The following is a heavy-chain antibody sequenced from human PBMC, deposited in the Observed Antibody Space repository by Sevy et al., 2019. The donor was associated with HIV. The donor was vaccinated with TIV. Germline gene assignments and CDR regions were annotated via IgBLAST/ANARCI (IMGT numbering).Heavy chain of an antibody. J-gene: IGHJ4*02. CDR2: IKSKTEGATR. D-gene: IGHD1-26*01. CDR1: GFSFSNAW. V-gene: IGHV3-15*01. Sequence: GGSLRLSCATSGFSFSNAWMSWVRQAPGKGLEWVGRIKSKTEGATRDFAAPVKGRLLISRDDSKNTVYLQMNSLKTEDTAVYYCTAGVGASDFDYWGQGTLVTVSS. CDR3: TAGVGASDFDY.